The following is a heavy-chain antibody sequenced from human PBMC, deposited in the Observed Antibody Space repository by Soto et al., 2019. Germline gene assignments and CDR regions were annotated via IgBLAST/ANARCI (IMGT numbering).Heavy chain of an antibody. J-gene: IGHJ6*02. Sequence: QVQLQESGPGLVEPSGTLSLTCPVSGASISSSNWWSWVRQSPGKGLEWIGEIFHSGDTSYNPSLKSLVIISVDKTKNRVSLRLTSVTASETAVYFCACDYLAVSPGHYEAMDVWGQGTTVIVSS. V-gene: IGHV4-4*02. D-gene: IGHD2-21*01. CDR2: IFHSGDT. CDR3: ACDYLAVSPGHYEAMDV. CDR1: GASISSSNW.